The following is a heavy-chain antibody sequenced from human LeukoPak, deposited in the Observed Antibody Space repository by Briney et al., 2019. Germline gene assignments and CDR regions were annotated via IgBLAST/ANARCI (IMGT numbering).Heavy chain of an antibody. D-gene: IGHD3-3*01. V-gene: IGHV3-66*01. J-gene: IGHJ4*02. CDR3: ARYKQNYDFWSGYYRIEGGFDY. Sequence: PGGSLRLSCTASGFNFRNAWMCWVRQAPGKGLEWVSVIYSGGSTYYADSVKGRFTISRDKSKNTLYLQMNSLRAEDTAVYYCARYKQNYDFWSGYYRIEGGFDYWGQGTLVTVSS. CDR1: GFNFRNAW. CDR2: IYSGGST.